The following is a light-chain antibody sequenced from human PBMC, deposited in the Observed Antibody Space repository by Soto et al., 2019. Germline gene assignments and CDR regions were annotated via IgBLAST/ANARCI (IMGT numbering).Light chain of an antibody. V-gene: IGLV2-14*01. CDR1: SSDVGAYNY. J-gene: IGLJ2*01. CDR2: DVN. CDR3: SSYTSSSSVV. Sequence: QSALTQPAFVSGSPGQSITISCTGTSSDVGAYNYVSWYRQHPGKAPKVMIYDVNNRPSGVSNRFSGSKSGNTASLTISGLQAEDEAEYYCSSYTSSSSVVFGGGTKVTVL.